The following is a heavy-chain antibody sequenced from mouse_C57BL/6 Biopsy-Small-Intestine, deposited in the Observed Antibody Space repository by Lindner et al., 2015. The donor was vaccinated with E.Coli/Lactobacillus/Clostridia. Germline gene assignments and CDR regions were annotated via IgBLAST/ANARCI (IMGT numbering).Heavy chain of an antibody. CDR1: GGTFRNFI. CDR2: VIGAFDKP. J-gene: IGHJ4*01. CDR3: AREGYGGYDLGDY. D-gene: IGHD2-13*01. Sequence: SVKVSCKASGGTFRNFIISWVRQAPGQGLEWMGRVIGAFDKPNYAQKFQGRATFTADKSTSTASMELHSLTSEDTAVYYCAREGYGGYDLGDYWGQGTLVTVSS. V-gene: IGHV1-79*01.